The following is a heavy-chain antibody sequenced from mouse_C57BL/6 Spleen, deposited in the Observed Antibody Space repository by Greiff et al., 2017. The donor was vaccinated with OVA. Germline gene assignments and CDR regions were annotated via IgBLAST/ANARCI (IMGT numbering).Heavy chain of an antibody. CDR3: ARETVVATGGYFDV. J-gene: IGHJ1*03. CDR1: GYAFSSSW. Sequence: QVQLQQSGPELVKPGASVKISCKASGYAFSSSWMNWVKQRPGKGLEWIGRIYPGDGDTNYNGKFKGKATLTADKSSSTAYMQLSSLTSEDSAVYFCARETVVATGGYFDVWGTGTTVTVSS. V-gene: IGHV1-82*01. CDR2: IYPGDGDT. D-gene: IGHD1-1*01.